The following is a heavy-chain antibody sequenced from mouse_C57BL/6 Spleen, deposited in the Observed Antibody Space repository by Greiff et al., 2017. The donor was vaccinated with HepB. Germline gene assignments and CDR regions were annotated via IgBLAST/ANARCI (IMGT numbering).Heavy chain of an antibody. CDR3: GGGRRGSDMDY. V-gene: IGHV1-80*01. CDR1: GYAFSSYW. Sequence: VQLQQSGAELVKPGASVKISCKASGYAFSSYWMNWVKQRPGKGLEWIGQIYPGDGDTNYNGKFKGKATLTADKYSSTAYMQLSSLTSEDSAVYFCGGGRRGSDMDYWGQGTSVTVSS. CDR2: IYPGDGDT. J-gene: IGHJ4*01.